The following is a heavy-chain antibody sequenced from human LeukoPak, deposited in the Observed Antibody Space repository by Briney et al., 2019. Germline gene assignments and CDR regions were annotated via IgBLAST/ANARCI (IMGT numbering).Heavy chain of an antibody. J-gene: IGHJ5*02. CDR1: GGTFSSYA. V-gene: IGHV1-69*04. Sequence: ASVKVSCKASGGTFSSYAISWVRQAPGQRLEWMGRIIPILGIANYAQKFQGRVTITADKSTSTAYMELSSLRSEDTAVYYCATSAGIAVAGTWNWFDPWGQGTLVTVSS. D-gene: IGHD6-19*01. CDR2: IIPILGIA. CDR3: ATSAGIAVAGTWNWFDP.